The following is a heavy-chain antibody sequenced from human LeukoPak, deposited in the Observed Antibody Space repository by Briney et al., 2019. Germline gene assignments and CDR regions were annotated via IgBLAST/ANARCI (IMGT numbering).Heavy chain of an antibody. Sequence: SETLSLTCTVSGGSISSYYWSWIRQPPGKGLEWIGYIYTSGSTNYNPSLKSRVTISADTSKNQFSLKLSSVTAAHTAVYYCARHAIAAAASGWFDPWGQGTLVTVSS. CDR1: GGSISSYY. J-gene: IGHJ5*02. CDR2: IYTSGST. D-gene: IGHD6-13*01. V-gene: IGHV4-4*09. CDR3: ARHAIAAAASGWFDP.